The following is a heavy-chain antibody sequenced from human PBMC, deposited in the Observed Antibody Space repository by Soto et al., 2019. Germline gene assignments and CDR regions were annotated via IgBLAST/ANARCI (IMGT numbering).Heavy chain of an antibody. Sequence: GGSLRLSCAASGFTFSSYAMSWVRQAPGKGLEWVSAISGSGGSTYYADSVKGRFTISRDNSKNTLYLQMNSLRAEDTAVYYCAKDLVYSSSSDPDYWGQGTLVTVSS. D-gene: IGHD6-6*01. J-gene: IGHJ4*02. CDR3: AKDLVYSSSSDPDY. CDR2: ISGSGGST. V-gene: IGHV3-23*01. CDR1: GFTFSSYA.